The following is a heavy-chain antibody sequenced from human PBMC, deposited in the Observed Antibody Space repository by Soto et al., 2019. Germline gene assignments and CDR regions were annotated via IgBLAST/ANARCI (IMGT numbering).Heavy chain of an antibody. D-gene: IGHD3-9*01. CDR2: IIPILGIA. Sequence: QVQLVQSGAEVKKPGSSVKASCKASGGTFSSYTISWVRQAPGQGLEWMGRIIPILGIANYAQKFQGRVTITAEKSTSKVYMELSSLRSEDTAVYYCARVFYDILTGYYNWFDPWGQGTLVTVSS. J-gene: IGHJ5*02. CDR1: GGTFSSYT. CDR3: ARVFYDILTGYYNWFDP. V-gene: IGHV1-69*02.